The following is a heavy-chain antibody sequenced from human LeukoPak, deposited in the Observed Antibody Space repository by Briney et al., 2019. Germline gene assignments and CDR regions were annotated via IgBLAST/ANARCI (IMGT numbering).Heavy chain of an antibody. CDR3: AGVGALRNYYYYYMDV. J-gene: IGHJ6*03. D-gene: IGHD1-26*01. CDR1: GGTFSSYA. V-gene: IGHV1-69*06. Sequence: GASVKVSCKASGGTFSSYAISWVRQAPGQGLEWMGGIIPIFGPANYAQKFQGRVTITADKSTSTAYMELSSLRSEDTAVYYCAGVGALRNYYYYYMDVWGKGTTVTVSS. CDR2: IIPIFGPA.